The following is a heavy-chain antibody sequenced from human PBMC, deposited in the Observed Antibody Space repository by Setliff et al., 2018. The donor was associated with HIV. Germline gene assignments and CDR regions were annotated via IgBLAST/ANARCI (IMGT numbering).Heavy chain of an antibody. J-gene: IGHJ3*01. CDR2: IYFTGSS. CDR1: GGSISTYY. V-gene: IGHV4-59*01. Sequence: PSETLSLTCTVSGGSISTYYWSWIRQPPGKGLEWIGSIYFTGSSNNPSLKSRVTLSVDTSKHQFSLKLSSVTAADTAVYYCARVQMAYAAFDVWGQGTMVTVSS. CDR3: ARVQMAYAAFDV. D-gene: IGHD4-17*01.